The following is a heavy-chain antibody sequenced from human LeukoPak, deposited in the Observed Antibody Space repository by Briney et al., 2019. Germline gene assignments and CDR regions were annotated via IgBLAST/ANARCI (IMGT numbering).Heavy chain of an antibody. CDR3: AAGPSSNGHQLPY. CDR1: GFTFSGYW. D-gene: IGHD4-11*01. V-gene: IGHV3-74*01. CDR2: MSSDSTRS. Sequence: GGSPRLSCEASGFTFSGYWMHWVRQAPGKGLVWVSRMSSDSTRSSHADSVKGRFTISRDNAKKMVYLQMNSLRVEDSAVYYCAAGPSSNGHQLPYWGQGTLVTVSS. J-gene: IGHJ4*02.